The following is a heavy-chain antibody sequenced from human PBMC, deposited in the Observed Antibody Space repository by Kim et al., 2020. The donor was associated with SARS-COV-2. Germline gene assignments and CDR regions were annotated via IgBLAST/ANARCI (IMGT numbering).Heavy chain of an antibody. V-gene: IGHV3-23*01. CDR2: ISGSGGST. J-gene: IGHJ4*02. D-gene: IGHD2-2*01. Sequence: GGSLRLSCAASGFTFSSYAMSWVRQAPGKGLEWVSAISGSGGSTYYADSVKGRFTISRDNSKNTLYLQMNSLRAEDTAVYYCAKDPLDVVVPAAPFDYWGQGTLVTVSS. CDR1: GFTFSSYA. CDR3: AKDPLDVVVPAAPFDY.